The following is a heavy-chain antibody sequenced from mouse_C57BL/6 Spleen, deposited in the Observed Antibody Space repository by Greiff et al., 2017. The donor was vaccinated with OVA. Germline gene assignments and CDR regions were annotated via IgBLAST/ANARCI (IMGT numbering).Heavy chain of an antibody. D-gene: IGHD2-4*01. Sequence: QVQLQQSGPELVKPGASVKLSCKASGYTFTSYWMHWVKQRPGRGLEWIGRIDPNSGGTKYNEKFKSKATLTVDNTSRTAYMRPRRLTSEASAVSYCARSECDYDWFAYWGQGTLVTVSA. CDR1: GYTFTSYW. CDR2: IDPNSGGT. J-gene: IGHJ3*01. V-gene: IGHV1-72*01. CDR3: ARSECDYDWFAY.